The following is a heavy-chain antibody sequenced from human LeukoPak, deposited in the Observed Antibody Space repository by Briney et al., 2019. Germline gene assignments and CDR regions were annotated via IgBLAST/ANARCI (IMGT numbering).Heavy chain of an antibody. CDR1: GFTFSTYA. CDR2: ISGSGDST. Sequence: GGSLRLSCAASGFTFSTYAVTWVRQAPGKGLEWVSTISGSGDSTYYADSVKGRFTISRDNSKDTLYLQMSSVRVDDTAVYYCARHWYQGSWSNYYYYYGMDVWGQGTTVTVSS. CDR3: ARHWYQGSWSNYYYYYGMDV. V-gene: IGHV3-23*01. D-gene: IGHD6-13*01. J-gene: IGHJ6*02.